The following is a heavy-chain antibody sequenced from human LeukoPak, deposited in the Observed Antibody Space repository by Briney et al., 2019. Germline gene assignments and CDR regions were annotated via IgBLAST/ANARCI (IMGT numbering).Heavy chain of an antibody. V-gene: IGHV3-21*01. CDR2: ISSSSSYI. D-gene: IGHD5-24*01. CDR3: ARDSVEVATIKPLDY. Sequence: GGSLRLSCAASGFTFSSYSMNWVRQAPGKGLEWVSSISSSSSYIYYADSVKGRFTISRDNAKNSLYLQMNSLRAEDTAVYYCARDSVEVATIKPLDYWGQGTLVTVSS. CDR1: GFTFSSYS. J-gene: IGHJ4*02.